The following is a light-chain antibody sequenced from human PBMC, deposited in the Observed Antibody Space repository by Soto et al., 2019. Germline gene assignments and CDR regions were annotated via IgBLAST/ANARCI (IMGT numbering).Light chain of an antibody. J-gene: IGKJ4*01. CDR2: RAS. V-gene: IGKV3-20*01. Sequence: EIVLTQSPDTLSLSPGERATLSCRASQSVSSALLAWYQQKPGQAPRLLIYRASTRATGIPDRSTGSGSEIDFTLTISRLEPEDFAVYYCQQFESSPLTFGGGTKVEIK. CDR3: QQFESSPLT. CDR1: QSVSSAL.